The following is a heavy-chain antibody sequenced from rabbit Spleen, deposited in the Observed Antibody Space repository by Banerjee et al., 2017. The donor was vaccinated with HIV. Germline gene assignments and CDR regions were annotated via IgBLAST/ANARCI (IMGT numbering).Heavy chain of an antibody. V-gene: IGHV1S45*01. CDR1: GFSFSNKAV. CDR3: ARDQSSGYYSLYYFNL. D-gene: IGHD1-1*01. CDR2: INAVTGKP. Sequence: QEQLVESGGGLVKPEGSLKLSCTASGFSFSNKAVMCWVRQAPGKGLEWIACINAVTGKPVYASWAKGRSTFSKTSSTTVTLQLSSLTAADTATYFCARDQSSGYYSLYYFNLWGPGTLVTVS. J-gene: IGHJ4*01.